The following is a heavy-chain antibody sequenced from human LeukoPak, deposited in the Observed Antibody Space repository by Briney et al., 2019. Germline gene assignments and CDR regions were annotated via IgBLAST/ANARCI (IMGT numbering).Heavy chain of an antibody. J-gene: IGHJ4*02. CDR3: VGITMVRGVITLDY. CDR1: GGSISSYY. CDR2: IYYSGST. D-gene: IGHD3-10*01. Sequence: SETLSLICTVSGGSISSYYWSWIRQPPGKGLEWIGYIYYSGSTNYNPSLKSRVTISVDTSKNQFSLKLSSVTAADTAVYYCVGITMVRGVITLDYWGQGTLVTVSS. V-gene: IGHV4-59*01.